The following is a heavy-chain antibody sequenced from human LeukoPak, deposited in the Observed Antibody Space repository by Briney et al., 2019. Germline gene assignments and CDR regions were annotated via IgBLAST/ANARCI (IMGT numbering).Heavy chain of an antibody. D-gene: IGHD6-13*01. Sequence: SETLSLTCAVPSGSIFSSNWWSWVRRPPGKGLEWIGQIFHSGSTSYSPSLKSRVTISVDKSKNQFSLKLSSVTAADTAVYYCARGEDVAAAGTSGGYYYYMDVWGKGTTVTVSS. CDR2: IFHSGST. CDR3: ARGEDVAAAGTSGGYYYYMDV. J-gene: IGHJ6*03. CDR1: SGSIFSSNW. V-gene: IGHV4-4*02.